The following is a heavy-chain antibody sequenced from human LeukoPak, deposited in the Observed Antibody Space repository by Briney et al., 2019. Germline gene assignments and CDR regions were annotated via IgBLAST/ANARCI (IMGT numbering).Heavy chain of an antibody. D-gene: IGHD3-10*01. J-gene: IGHJ4*02. CDR2: ISGSNNTK. V-gene: IGHV3-48*02. CDR1: RFAFRTYW. CDR3: AGGDGWFGELLSFDY. Sequence: GGSLRLSCAASRFAFRTYWMTWVRQAPGKGLEWVSHISGSNNTKYYADSVKGRFTISRDNAKNSLYLQMNSLRDEDTAVYFCAGGDGWFGELLSFDYWGQGTLVTVSS.